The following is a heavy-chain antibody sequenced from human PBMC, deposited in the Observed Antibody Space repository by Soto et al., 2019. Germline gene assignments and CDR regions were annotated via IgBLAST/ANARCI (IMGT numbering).Heavy chain of an antibody. J-gene: IGHJ4*02. CDR1: GFTFSSYA. Sequence: QVQLVESGGGVVQPGRSPRLSCAASGFTFSSYAMHWVRQAPGKGLEWVAVISYDGSNKYYADSVKGRFTISRDNSKNTLYLQMNSLRAEDTAVYYCARGVRGSSSPGYWGQGTLVTVSS. CDR3: ARGVRGSSSPGY. D-gene: IGHD6-6*01. V-gene: IGHV3-30-3*01. CDR2: ISYDGSNK.